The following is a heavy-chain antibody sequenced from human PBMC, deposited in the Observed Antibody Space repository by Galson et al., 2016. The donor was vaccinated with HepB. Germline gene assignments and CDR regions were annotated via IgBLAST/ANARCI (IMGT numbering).Heavy chain of an antibody. CDR3: LRRYDFWRDPVDY. J-gene: IGHJ4*02. CDR1: GYTFTDFW. V-gene: IGHV5-51*01. Sequence: QSGAEVKKPGESLKISCQASGYTFTDFWLGWVRQMPGKGLEWMGIIYPGDSDARYSPSFQGQVTISVDKSLSIAYLQWTSLRASDTAIHYCLRRYDFWRDPVDYWGQGTPVTVSS. CDR2: IYPGDSDA. D-gene: IGHD3-3*01.